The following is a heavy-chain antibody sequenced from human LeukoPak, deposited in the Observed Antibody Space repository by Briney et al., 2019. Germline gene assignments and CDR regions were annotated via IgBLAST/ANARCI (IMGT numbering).Heavy chain of an antibody. D-gene: IGHD3-16*01. Sequence: SETLSLTCNVSGGSISSSSYYWGWIRQPPGKGLEWIGSIYYSGSTYYNPSLKSQVTISVDTSKSQFSLKLRSVTAADTAVYYCARETSQKGAHCMDVWGKGTTVTISS. J-gene: IGHJ6*03. V-gene: IGHV4-39*07. CDR1: GGSISSSSYY. CDR2: IYYSGST. CDR3: ARETSQKGAHCMDV.